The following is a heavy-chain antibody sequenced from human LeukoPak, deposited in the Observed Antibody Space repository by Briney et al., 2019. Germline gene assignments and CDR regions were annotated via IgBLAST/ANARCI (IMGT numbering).Heavy chain of an antibody. J-gene: IGHJ2*01. V-gene: IGHV5-10-1*01. CDR2: IDPSDSYT. Sequence: GESLRISCQGSGYPFTNYWIGWVRPMPGKGLEWMGRIDPSDSYTNYSPSFRGHVTISADKSISTAYLQWSTLQASDTAIYYCARRGMGYSGYDGYWYFDLWGRGTLVTVSS. D-gene: IGHD5-12*01. CDR1: GYPFTNYW. CDR3: ARRGMGYSGYDGYWYFDL.